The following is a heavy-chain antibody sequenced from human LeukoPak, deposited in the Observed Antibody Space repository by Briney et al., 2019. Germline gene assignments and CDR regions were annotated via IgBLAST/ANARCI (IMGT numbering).Heavy chain of an antibody. V-gene: IGHV4-39*07. CDR1: GGSISSSSYY. D-gene: IGHD7-27*01. CDR2: IYYSGST. CDR3: ARDGNWGLDY. Sequence: SETLSLTCTVSGGSISSSSYYWGWIRQPPGKGLEWIGSIYYSGSTYYNPSLKSRVTISVDTSKNQFSLKLSSVTAADTAVYYCARDGNWGLDYWGQGTLVTVSS. J-gene: IGHJ4*02.